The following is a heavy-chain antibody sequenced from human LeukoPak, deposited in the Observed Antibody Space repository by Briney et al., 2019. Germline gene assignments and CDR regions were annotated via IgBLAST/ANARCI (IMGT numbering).Heavy chain of an antibody. CDR1: GYTFTSYG. CDR2: ISAYNGNT. D-gene: IGHD3-22*01. CDR3: ARDPQLRTYYYDSSGYRFDY. V-gene: IGHV1-18*01. J-gene: IGHJ4*02. Sequence: GASVKVSCKASGYTFTSYGISWVRQAPGQGLEWMGRISAYNGNTNYAQKLQGRVTMTTDTSTSTAYMELRSLRSDDTAVYYCARDPQLRTYYYDSSGYRFDYWGQGTLVTVSS.